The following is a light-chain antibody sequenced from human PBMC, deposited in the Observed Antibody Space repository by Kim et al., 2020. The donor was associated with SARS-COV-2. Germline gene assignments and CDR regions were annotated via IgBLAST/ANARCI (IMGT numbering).Light chain of an antibody. CDR2: GAS. CDR1: QGISHS. CDR3: QKYDSAPWT. J-gene: IGKJ1*01. V-gene: IGKV1-27*01. Sequence: DIQMAQSPSSLSASVGDRVTITCRASQGISHSLAWYRQKPGKVPMLLIYGASTLQSGVPSRFSGSGSGTDFTLTISSLQPEDAATYYCQKYDSAPWTFGQGTKLEI.